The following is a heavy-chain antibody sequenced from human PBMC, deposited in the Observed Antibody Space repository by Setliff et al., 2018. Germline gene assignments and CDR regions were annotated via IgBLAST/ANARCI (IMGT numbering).Heavy chain of an antibody. Sequence: PGESLKISCAASYFTFNRDALSWVRQAPGKGLEWVAAISGSGGSTYYANSVKGRFIVSRDNSKSTVYLQMNRLRGDDTAVYYCAKGHLSVAHCGADCYPFDSWSQGTLVTVSS. CDR2: ISGSGGST. D-gene: IGHD2-21*02. J-gene: IGHJ4*02. CDR3: AKGHLSVAHCGADCYPFDS. V-gene: IGHV3-23*01. CDR1: YFTFNRDA.